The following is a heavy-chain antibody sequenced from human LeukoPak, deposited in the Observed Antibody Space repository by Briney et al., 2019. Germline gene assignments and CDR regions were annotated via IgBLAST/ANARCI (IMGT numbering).Heavy chain of an antibody. CDR1: EFSFSNFA. J-gene: IGHJ4*02. D-gene: IGHD3-22*01. CDR3: AKRGVVIRVILVGFHKEAYYFDS. Sequence: GGSLRLSCEVSEFSFSNFAMSWVRQAAGKGLEWVAGISDRGSRTNYADSVKGRFTISTDHPKNTLYLQMNSLRAEDTAVYFCAKRGVVIRVILVGFHKEAYYFDSWGQGALVTVSS. CDR2: ISDRGSRT. V-gene: IGHV3-23*01.